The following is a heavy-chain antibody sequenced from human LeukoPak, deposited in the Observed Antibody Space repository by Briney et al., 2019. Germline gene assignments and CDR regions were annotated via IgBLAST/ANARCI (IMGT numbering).Heavy chain of an antibody. D-gene: IGHD2-2*02. CDR3: ARAVGYSQFSYYFDY. V-gene: IGHV3-48*01. Sequence: PGGSLRLSCAASGFTFSSYSMNWVRQAPGKGLEWVSYISSSSSTIYYADSVKGRFTISRDNTKNSLYLQMHRLRAEDTAVYYCARAVGYSQFSYYFDYWGQGTLVTVSS. CDR2: ISSSSSTI. J-gene: IGHJ4*02. CDR1: GFTFSSYS.